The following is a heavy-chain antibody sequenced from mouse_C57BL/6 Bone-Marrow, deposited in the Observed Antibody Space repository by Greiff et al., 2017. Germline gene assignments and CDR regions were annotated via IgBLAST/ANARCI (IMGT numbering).Heavy chain of an antibody. CDR1: GFTFSSYG. CDR2: ISSGGSYT. Sequence: EVHLVESGGDLVKPGGSLKLSCAASGFTFSSYGMSWVRQTPDKRLEWVATISSGGSYTYYPDSVKGRFTISRDNAKNTLYLQMSSLKSEDTAMYYCARHSLYYYGSSYFDYWGQGTTLTVSS. V-gene: IGHV5-6*01. D-gene: IGHD1-1*01. J-gene: IGHJ2*01. CDR3: ARHSLYYYGSSYFDY.